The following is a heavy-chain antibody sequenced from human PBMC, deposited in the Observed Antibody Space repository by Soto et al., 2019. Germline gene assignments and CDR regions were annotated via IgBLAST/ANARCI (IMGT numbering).Heavy chain of an antibody. Sequence: TSETLSLTCAVSGGSISSSNWWNWVRQPPGKGLEWIGEIHHSGSTNYNPSLKSRVTISVDKSKNQFSLKLNSVTAADTAVYSCARVSQGCSSTSCYFDPWGQGTLVTVSS. CDR1: GGSISSSNW. J-gene: IGHJ5*02. V-gene: IGHV4-4*02. CDR3: ARVSQGCSSTSCYFDP. CDR2: IHHSGST. D-gene: IGHD2-2*01.